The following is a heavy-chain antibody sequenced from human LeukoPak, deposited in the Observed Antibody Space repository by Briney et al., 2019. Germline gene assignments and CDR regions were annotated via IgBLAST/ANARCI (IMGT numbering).Heavy chain of an antibody. CDR1: GGTFSSYA. CDR2: IIPIFGTA. V-gene: IGHV1-69*05. CDR3: ASSIVGAWEFDY. D-gene: IGHD1-26*01. J-gene: IGHJ4*02. Sequence: SVKVSCKASGGTFSSYAISWVRQAPGQGLEWMGGIIPIFGTANYAQKFQGRVTITTDESTSTAYMELSSLRSEDTAVYYCASSIVGAWEFDYWAREPWSPSPQ.